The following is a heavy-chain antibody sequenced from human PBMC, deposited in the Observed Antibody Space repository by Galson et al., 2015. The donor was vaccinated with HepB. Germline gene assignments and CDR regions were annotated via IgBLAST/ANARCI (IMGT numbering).Heavy chain of an antibody. D-gene: IGHD2-21*02. Sequence: SLRLSCGASGFTFSDYYISWIRQAPGKGLEWVSYISSSSSYTNYADSVKGRFTISRDNAKNSLYLQMNSLRAEDTAVYYCARELDCGGDCYAFDYWGQGTLVTVSS. J-gene: IGHJ4*02. CDR1: GFTFSDYY. V-gene: IGHV3-11*06. CDR2: ISSSSSYT. CDR3: ARELDCGGDCYAFDY.